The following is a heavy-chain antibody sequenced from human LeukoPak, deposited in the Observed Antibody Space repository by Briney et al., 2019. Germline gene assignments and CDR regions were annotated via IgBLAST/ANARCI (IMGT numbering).Heavy chain of an antibody. V-gene: IGHV3-7*03. Sequence: QAGGSLRLSCAASGFTFSSYWMSWVRQAPGKGLEWVANIKQDGSEKYYVDSVKGRFTISRDNAKNSLYLQMNSLRAEDTAVYYCARVALGNYYDSSGYRGYFDYWGQGTLVTVSS. CDR1: GFTFSSYW. J-gene: IGHJ4*02. CDR2: IKQDGSEK. D-gene: IGHD3-22*01. CDR3: ARVALGNYYDSSGYRGYFDY.